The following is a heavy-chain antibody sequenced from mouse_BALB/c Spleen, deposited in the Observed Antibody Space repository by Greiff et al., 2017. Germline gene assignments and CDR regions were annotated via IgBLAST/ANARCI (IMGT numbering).Heavy chain of an antibody. J-gene: IGHJ4*01. D-gene: IGHD1-1*01. Sequence: VQLQQSGAELVRSGASVKLFCTASGFNIKDYYMHWVKQRPEQGLEWIGWIDPENRDTEYAPKFQGKATMTADTSSNTAYLQLSSLTSEDTAVYYCYYGSSSSDAMDYWGQGTSVTVSS. CDR3: YYGSSSSDAMDY. CDR2: IDPENRDT. V-gene: IGHV14-4*02. CDR1: GFNIKDYY.